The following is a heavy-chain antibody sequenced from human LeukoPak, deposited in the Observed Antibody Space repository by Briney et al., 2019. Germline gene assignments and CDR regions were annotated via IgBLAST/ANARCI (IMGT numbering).Heavy chain of an antibody. CDR1: GYTFTSYG. J-gene: IGHJ4*02. D-gene: IGHD2-2*01. V-gene: IGHV1-18*01. CDR2: NSAYNGNT. CDR3: ARVLTRIVVVPAAMDY. Sequence: ASVKVSCKASGYTFTSYGISWVRQAPGQGLEWMGWNSAYNGNTNYAQKLQGRVTMTTDTSTSTAYMELRSLRSDDTAVYYCARVLTRIVVVPAAMDYWGQGTLVTVSS.